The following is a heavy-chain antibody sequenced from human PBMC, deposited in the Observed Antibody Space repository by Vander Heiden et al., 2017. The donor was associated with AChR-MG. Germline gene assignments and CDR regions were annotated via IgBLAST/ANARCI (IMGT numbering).Heavy chain of an antibody. CDR3: ANSGVRGVIIQTFDY. CDR2: ISGSGGST. CDR1: GFTFSGYA. J-gene: IGHJ4*02. Sequence: EVQLLESGGGLVQPGGSLRLSCAASGFTFSGYAMSWVRQAPGKGLEWVSAISGSGGSTYYADSVKGRFTISRDNSKNTLYLQMNSLRAEDTAVYYCANSGVRGVIIQTFDYWGQGTLVTVSS. V-gene: IGHV3-23*01. D-gene: IGHD3-10*01.